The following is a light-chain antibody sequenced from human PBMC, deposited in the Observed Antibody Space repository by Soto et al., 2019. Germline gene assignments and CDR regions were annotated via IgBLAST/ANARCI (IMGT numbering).Light chain of an antibody. V-gene: IGKV3-20*01. CDR1: QSVSSNY. CDR2: GAS. Sequence: EIVLTQSPGTLSLSPGDRATLSCRASQSVSSNYLAWYQQKLGQAPRLLIYGASSRATGIPDRFSGSGSGTDFNLTISSLEPEDFAVYYCQQYGSSAYTFGQGTKLEIK. J-gene: IGKJ2*01. CDR3: QQYGSSAYT.